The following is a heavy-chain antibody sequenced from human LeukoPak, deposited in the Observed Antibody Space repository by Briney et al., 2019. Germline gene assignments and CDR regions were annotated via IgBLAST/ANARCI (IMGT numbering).Heavy chain of an antibody. D-gene: IGHD3-22*01. J-gene: IGHJ4*02. V-gene: IGHV3-74*01. Sequence: GGSLRLSCAASGFTFSSYWMHWVRHAPGKGLVWVPRINSDGSSTSYAGSVKGRFTLSRDNAKNTLYLQMNSLRAEDTAVYYCARGNYYDSSGYYYVMGGFDYWGQGTLVTVSS. CDR3: ARGNYYDSSGYYYVMGGFDY. CDR2: INSDGSST. CDR1: GFTFSSYW.